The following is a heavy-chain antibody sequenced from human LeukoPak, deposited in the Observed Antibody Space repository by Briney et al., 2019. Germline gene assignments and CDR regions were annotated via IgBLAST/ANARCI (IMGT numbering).Heavy chain of an antibody. D-gene: IGHD2/OR15-2a*01. CDR1: GFTFSSCE. CDR3: ARHDCHSNSDAFDV. CDR2: ISSSGSII. V-gene: IGHV3-48*03. J-gene: IGHJ3*01. Sequence: GGSLILSCAASGFTFSSCELSWVRQAPAKGLEWVSYISSSGSIIYYADSVKGRLTISRDSAKNSLYLQMNSLRAEDTAVYYCARHDCHSNSDAFDVWGQGTMVTVSS.